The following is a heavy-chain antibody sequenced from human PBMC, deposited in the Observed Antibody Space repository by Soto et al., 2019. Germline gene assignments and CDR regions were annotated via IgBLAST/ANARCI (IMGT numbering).Heavy chain of an antibody. CDR3: ANSALTVGGGDWDLYYYYGMDV. CDR2: ISGSGGST. CDR1: GFTFSSYA. J-gene: IGHJ6*02. D-gene: IGHD2-21*02. V-gene: IGHV3-23*01. Sequence: GGSLRLSCAASGFTFSSYAMSWVRQAPGKGLEWVSAISGSGGSTYYADSVKGRFTISRDNSKNTLYLQMNSLRAEDTAVYYCANSALTVGGGDWDLYYYYGMDVWGQGTTVTVSS.